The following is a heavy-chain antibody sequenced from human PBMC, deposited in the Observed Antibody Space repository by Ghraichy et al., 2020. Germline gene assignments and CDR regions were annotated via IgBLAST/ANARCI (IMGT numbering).Heavy chain of an antibody. CDR1: GGSFSGYY. D-gene: IGHD3-3*01. J-gene: IGHJ4*02. CDR2: NNHRGST. V-gene: IGHV4-34*01. Sequence: SQTLSLTCADHGGSFSGYYKSWLRKPPGNGLEWIGENNHRGSTNYNPSLKSRVTISVDKSKNQFYLKLSSVTAADTAVYYCARGDFWSGRHSDWGQGTLVTVSS. CDR3: ARGDFWSGRHSD.